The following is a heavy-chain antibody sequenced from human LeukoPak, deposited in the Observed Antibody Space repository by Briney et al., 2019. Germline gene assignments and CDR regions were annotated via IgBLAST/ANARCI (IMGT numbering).Heavy chain of an antibody. CDR2: ISSSGTTI. V-gene: IGHV3-48*03. D-gene: IGHD2-2*01. J-gene: IGHJ4*02. CDR3: ARRYCSSTSCLIDY. Sequence: GGSLRLSCTVSGFTFSSYEMNWVRQAPGKGLESLSYISSSGTTIYYAHSVKGRFTISRDNAKNSLYLQMNSLRADDTAVYYCARRYCSSTSCLIDYWGQGALVTVSS. CDR1: GFTFSSYE.